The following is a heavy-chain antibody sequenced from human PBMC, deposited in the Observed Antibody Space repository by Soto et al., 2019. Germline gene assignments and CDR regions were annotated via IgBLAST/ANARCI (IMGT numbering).Heavy chain of an antibody. CDR3: AKFGVLAGRDY. CDR2: ISWNSGSI. D-gene: IGHD2-8*01. J-gene: IGHJ4*02. V-gene: IGHV3-9*01. CDR1: GFTFDDYA. Sequence: DVQLVESGGGLVQPGRSLRLSCAASGFTFDDYAMHWVRQAPGKGLEWVSGISWNSGSIGYADSVKGRFTISRDNAKNSLYLQMNSLRAEDTALYYCAKFGVLAGRDYWGQGTLVTVSS.